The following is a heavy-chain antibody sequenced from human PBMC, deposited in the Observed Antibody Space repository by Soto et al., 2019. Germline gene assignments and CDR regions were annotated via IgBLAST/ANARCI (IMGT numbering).Heavy chain of an antibody. J-gene: IGHJ4*02. D-gene: IGHD1-7*01. CDR2: IYPKTGGT. V-gene: IGHV1-2*04. CDR1: GYTFNPFY. CDR3: VRENWYYDY. Sequence: QVQLVQSGTEVQKPGASVKVSCKASGYTFNPFYMHCVRQSPGQGLEWMGWIYPKTGGTNYAQKFQGWVTMTSDTSISTVYMELRSLKSDDTAVYYCVRENWYYDYWGQGTLVTVSS.